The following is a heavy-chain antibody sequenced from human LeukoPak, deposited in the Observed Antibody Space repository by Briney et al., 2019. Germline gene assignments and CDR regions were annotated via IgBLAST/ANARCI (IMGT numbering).Heavy chain of an antibody. J-gene: IGHJ6*03. CDR1: GYTFTSYG. CDR2: ISANNGKT. Sequence: GASVKVSCKASGYTFTSYGISWVRQAPGQGLEWMGWISANNGKTNYAQKLQGRVTITADESTSTAYMELSSLRSEDTAVYYCAGGYYYYYMDVWGKGTTVTISS. CDR3: AGGYYYYYMDV. D-gene: IGHD3-16*01. V-gene: IGHV1-18*01.